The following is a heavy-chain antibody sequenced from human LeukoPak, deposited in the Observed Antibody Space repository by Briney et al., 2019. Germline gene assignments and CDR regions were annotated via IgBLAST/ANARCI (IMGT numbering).Heavy chain of an antibody. CDR1: GFTFSSYS. CDR3: ARARQFVGAILDY. Sequence: PGGSLRLSCAASGFTFSSYSMNWVRQAPGKGLEWVANIKQDGSEKYYVDSVKGRFTISRDNAKNSLYLQMNSLRAEDTAVYYCARARQFVGAILDYWGQGTLVTVSS. CDR2: IKQDGSEK. V-gene: IGHV3-7*01. J-gene: IGHJ4*02. D-gene: IGHD3-16*02.